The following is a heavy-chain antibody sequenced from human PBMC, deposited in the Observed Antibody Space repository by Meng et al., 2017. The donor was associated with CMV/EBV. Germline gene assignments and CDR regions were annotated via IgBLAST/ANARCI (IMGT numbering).Heavy chain of an antibody. CDR1: GFTFSSYA. Sequence: GESLKISCAASGFTFSSYAMHWVRQAPGKGLEWVAVISYDGSNKYYADSVKGRFTISRDNSKNTLYLQMNSLRAEDTAVYYCARGLERYSSSSTFDYWGQGTLVTVSS. CDR2: ISYDGSNK. V-gene: IGHV3-30-3*01. D-gene: IGHD6-6*01. J-gene: IGHJ4*02. CDR3: ARGLERYSSSSTFDY.